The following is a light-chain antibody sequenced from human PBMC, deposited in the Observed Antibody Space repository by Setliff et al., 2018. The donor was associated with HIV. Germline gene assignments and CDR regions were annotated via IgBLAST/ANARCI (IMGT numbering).Light chain of an antibody. V-gene: IGLV2-11*01. CDR3: CSYAGSYSFFV. Sequence: VTISCTGTSSDVGTYNYVSWYQQHPGKAPKLMIFEVSKRPSGVPDRFSGSKSGNTASLTISGLQAEDEADYYCCSYAGSYSFFVFGSGTKVTVL. J-gene: IGLJ1*01. CDR1: SSDVGTYNY. CDR2: EVS.